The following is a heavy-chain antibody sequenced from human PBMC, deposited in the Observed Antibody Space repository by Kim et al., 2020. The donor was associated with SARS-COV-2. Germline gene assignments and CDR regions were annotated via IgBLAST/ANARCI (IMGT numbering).Heavy chain of an antibody. Sequence: YADSVKGRFTISRDNSKNTLYLQMNSLRAEDTAVYYCAKGRGIATYYFDYWGQGTLVTVSS. D-gene: IGHD6-13*01. V-gene: IGHV3-23*01. J-gene: IGHJ4*02. CDR3: AKGRGIATYYFDY.